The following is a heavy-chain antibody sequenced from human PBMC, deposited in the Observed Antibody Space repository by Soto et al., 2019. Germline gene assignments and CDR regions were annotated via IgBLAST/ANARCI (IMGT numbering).Heavy chain of an antibody. J-gene: IGHJ4*02. CDR2: INPNSGGT. D-gene: IGHD6-19*01. V-gene: IGHV1-2*02. CDR1: GYTFTGYY. CDR3: QALSIAVAGTGFDY. Sequence: ASVKVSCKSSGYTFTGYYMHWVRQAPGQGLEWMGWINPNSGGTNYAQKFQGRVTMTRDTSISTAYMELSRLRSDDTAVYYCQALSIAVAGTGFDYWGQGTLVTVSS.